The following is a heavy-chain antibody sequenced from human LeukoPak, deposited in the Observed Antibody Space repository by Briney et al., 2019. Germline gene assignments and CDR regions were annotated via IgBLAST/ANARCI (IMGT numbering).Heavy chain of an antibody. D-gene: IGHD5-12*01. J-gene: IGHJ4*02. V-gene: IGHV1-69*05. CDR3: ASTTEFRDYSGSDQTPQ. CDR1: GGTFSSYA. Sequence: GALVKVSCKASGGTFSSYAISWVRQAPGQGLEWMGGIIPIFGTANYAQKFQGRVTITTDESTSTAYMELSSLRSEDTAVYYCASTTEFRDYSGSDQTPQWGQGTLVTVSS. CDR2: IIPIFGTA.